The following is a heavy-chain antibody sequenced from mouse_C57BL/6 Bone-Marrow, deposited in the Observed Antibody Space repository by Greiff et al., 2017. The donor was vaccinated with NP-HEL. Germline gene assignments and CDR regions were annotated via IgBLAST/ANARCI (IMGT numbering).Heavy chain of an antibody. CDR2: IYPGSGST. D-gene: IGHD1-1*01. Sequence: QVQLKESGAELVKPGASVKMSCKASGYTFTSYWITWVKQRPGQGLEWIGDIYPGSGSTNYNEKFKSKATLTVDTSSSTAYMQLSSLTSEDSAVYYCVSLITTVVEGYAMDYWGQGTSVTVSS. CDR1: GYTFTSYW. J-gene: IGHJ4*01. V-gene: IGHV1-55*01. CDR3: VSLITTVVEGYAMDY.